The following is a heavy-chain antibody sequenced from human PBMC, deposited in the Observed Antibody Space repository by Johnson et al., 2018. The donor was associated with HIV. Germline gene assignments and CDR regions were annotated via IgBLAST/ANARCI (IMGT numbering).Heavy chain of an antibody. V-gene: IGHV3-7*03. J-gene: IGHJ3*02. Sequence: VQLVESGGGLVQPGGSLRLSCAASGFTLSTYWMSWVRQAPGKGLEWVANIKQDGSEKYCVDSVKGRFTISRDNAKNSLYLQMNSLRAEDTAVYYCARVGATAAFDIWGQGTMVTVSS. CDR1: GFTLSTYW. D-gene: IGHD1-26*01. CDR3: ARVGATAAFDI. CDR2: IKQDGSEK.